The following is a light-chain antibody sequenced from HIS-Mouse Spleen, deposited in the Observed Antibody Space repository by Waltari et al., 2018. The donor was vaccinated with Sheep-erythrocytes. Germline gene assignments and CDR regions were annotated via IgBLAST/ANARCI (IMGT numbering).Light chain of an antibody. Sequence: SYELTQPPSVSVSPGQTARITCSGDALPKQYAYWYQQKPGQAPVLVLYKDSERPSGIPERFSGSSSGTTVTLTISGVQAEDEADYYCQSADSSGTWVFGGGTK. CDR3: QSADSSGTWV. CDR1: ALPKQY. V-gene: IGLV3-25*03. CDR2: KDS. J-gene: IGLJ3*02.